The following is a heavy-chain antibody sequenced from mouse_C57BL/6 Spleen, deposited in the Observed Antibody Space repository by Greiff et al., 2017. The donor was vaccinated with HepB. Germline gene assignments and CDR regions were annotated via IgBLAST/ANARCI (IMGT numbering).Heavy chain of an antibody. V-gene: IGHV5-17*01. J-gene: IGHJ2*01. CDR1: GFTFSDYG. D-gene: IGHD4-1*01. CDR2: ISSGSSTI. Sequence: EVHLVESGGGLVKPGGSLKLSCAASGFTFSDYGMHWVRQAPEKGLEWVAYISSGSSTIYYADTVKGRSTISRDNAKNTLFLQMTSLRSEDTAMYYCASLTYYFDYWGQGTTLTVSS. CDR3: ASLTYYFDY.